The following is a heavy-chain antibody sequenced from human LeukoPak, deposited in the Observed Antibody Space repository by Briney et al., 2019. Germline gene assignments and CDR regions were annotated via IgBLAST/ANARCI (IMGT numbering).Heavy chain of an antibody. Sequence: GGSLRLSCAASGFTFSSYAMSWVRQAPGKGLEWVSVIYSGGSTYYADSVKGRFTISRDNSKNTLYLQMNSLRAEDTAVYYCARHDYGDYGWFDPWGQGTLVTVSS. J-gene: IGHJ5*02. CDR3: ARHDYGDYGWFDP. CDR2: IYSGGST. CDR1: GFTFSSYA. D-gene: IGHD4-17*01. V-gene: IGHV3-66*04.